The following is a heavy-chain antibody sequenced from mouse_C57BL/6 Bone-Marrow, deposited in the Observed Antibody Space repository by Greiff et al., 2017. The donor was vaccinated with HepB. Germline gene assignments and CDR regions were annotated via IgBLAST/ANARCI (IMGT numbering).Heavy chain of an antibody. CDR3: ASDGYDRFAY. J-gene: IGHJ3*01. CDR1: GFSLTSYG. D-gene: IGHD2-2*01. CDR2: IWGVGST. Sequence: VKLVESGPGLVAPSQSLSITCTVSGFSLTSYGIDWVRQSPGKGLEWLGVIWGVGSTNYNSALKSRLSISKDNSKSQVFLKMNSLQTDDTAMYYCASDGYDRFAYWGQGTLVTVSA. V-gene: IGHV2-6*01.